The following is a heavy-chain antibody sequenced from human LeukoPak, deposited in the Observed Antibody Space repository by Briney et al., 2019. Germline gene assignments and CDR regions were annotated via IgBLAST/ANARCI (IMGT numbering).Heavy chain of an antibody. D-gene: IGHD3-22*01. J-gene: IGHJ5*02. CDR1: GFTFNTYA. V-gene: IGHV3-23*01. CDR3: AKSVVTTPNWFDP. Sequence: GGSLRLSCAASGFTFNTYAMTWVRQAPGKGLEWVSAISGSGGSTYYADSVKGRFTISRDNSKNTLYLQMNSLRAEDTAVYYCAKSVVTTPNWFDPWAREPWSPSPQ. CDR2: ISGSGGST.